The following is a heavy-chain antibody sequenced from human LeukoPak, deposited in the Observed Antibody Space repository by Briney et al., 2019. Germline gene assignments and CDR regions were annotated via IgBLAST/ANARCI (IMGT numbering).Heavy chain of an antibody. CDR2: IYDSGST. J-gene: IGHJ3*02. CDR3: ARGGPDNWGSRENAFDI. V-gene: IGHV4-39*01. D-gene: IGHD7-27*01. CDR1: GGSISSSSYY. Sequence: SETLSLTCTVSGGSISSSSYYWGWIRQPPGKGLEWIGRIYDSGSTYYNPSLKSRVTISVDTSKNQFSLKLSSVIAADTAVYYCARGGPDNWGSRENAFDIWGQGTMVTVSS.